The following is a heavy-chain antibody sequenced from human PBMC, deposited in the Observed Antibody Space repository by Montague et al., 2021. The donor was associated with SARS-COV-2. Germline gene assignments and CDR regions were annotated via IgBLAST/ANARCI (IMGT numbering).Heavy chain of an antibody. J-gene: IGHJ5*02. D-gene: IGHD3-9*01. Sequence: TLSLTCTVSGGSISSGSYYWSWIRQPAGKGLEWIGRIYTSGSTNYNPSLKIRVTISVDTYKNPFSLKLSSVTAADMSLYYCAREWVYYDILACYRKWFDPGGQGTLVTVSS. CDR2: IYTSGST. CDR3: AREWVYYDILACYRKWFDP. V-gene: IGHV4-61*02. CDR1: GGSISSGSYY.